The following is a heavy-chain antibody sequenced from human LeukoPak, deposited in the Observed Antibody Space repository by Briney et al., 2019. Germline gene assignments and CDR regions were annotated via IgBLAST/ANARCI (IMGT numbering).Heavy chain of an antibody. CDR1: GFTFSSYA. J-gene: IGHJ1*01. D-gene: IGHD4-17*01. CDR3: ASMAHGDYALEYFQH. V-gene: IGHV3-23*01. CDR2: ISGSGGST. Sequence: GGSLRLSCAASGFTFSSYAISWVRQAPGKGREWVSAISGSGGSTYYADSVKGRFTISRDNSKNTLYLQMNSLRAEDTAVYYCASMAHGDYALEYFQHWGQGTLVTVSA.